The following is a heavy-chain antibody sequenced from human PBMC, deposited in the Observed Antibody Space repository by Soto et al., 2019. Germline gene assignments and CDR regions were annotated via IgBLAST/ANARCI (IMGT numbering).Heavy chain of an antibody. CDR3: ARDPQYSTSSPVFDS. CDR2: ISTYNGNT. CDR1: GYTFTTYA. J-gene: IGHJ4*02. V-gene: IGHV1-18*01. Sequence: QVQLVQSGAEVKKPGASVKVSCKASGYTFTTYAISWVRQAPGQGLEWMGRISTYNGNTKYAQKLQGRVTMTTDTSTSTAYMELRSLRSDDTAVYYCARDPQYSTSSPVFDSWGQGTLVTVSS. D-gene: IGHD6-6*01.